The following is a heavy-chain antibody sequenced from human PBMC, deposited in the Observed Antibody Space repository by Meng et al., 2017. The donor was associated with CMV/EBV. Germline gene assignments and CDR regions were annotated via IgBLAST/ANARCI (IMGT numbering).Heavy chain of an antibody. CDR3: AKDSNFWSGYEPVY. D-gene: IGHD3-3*01. CDR2: ISGSGSST. J-gene: IGHJ4*02. CDR1: GFTFSSYA. Sequence: SGFTFSSYAMSWVRQAPGKGLEWVSAISGSGSSTYYADSVKGRFTISRDNSKNTLYLQMNSLRAEDTAVYYCAKDSNFWSGYEPVYWGQGTLVTVSS. V-gene: IGHV3-23*01.